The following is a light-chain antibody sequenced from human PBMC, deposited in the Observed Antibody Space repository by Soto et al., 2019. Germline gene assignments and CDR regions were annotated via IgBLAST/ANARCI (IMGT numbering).Light chain of an antibody. CDR2: DSS. CDR3: QQLSHYPYT. Sequence: DIPLTQSPSFLSASVEDRVTISCRASYDISSSLAWYQQEPGKPPKLLIYDSSTLRTGVPSRFTGSGSGRKFTLTISGLQFGDFATYFCQQLSHYPYTFGQGTKLEI. CDR1: YDISSS. J-gene: IGKJ2*01. V-gene: IGKV1-9*01.